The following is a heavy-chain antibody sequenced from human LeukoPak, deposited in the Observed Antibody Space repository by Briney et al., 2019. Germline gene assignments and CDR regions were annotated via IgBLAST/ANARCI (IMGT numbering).Heavy chain of an antibody. D-gene: IGHD6-19*01. CDR2: ISSSSSYI. Sequence: GGSLRLSCAASGFTFSSYSMNWVRQAPGKGLEWVSSISSSSSYIYYADSVKGRFTISRDNAKNSLYLQMNSLRAVDTAVYYCARANIAVAGGFDYWGQGTLVTVSS. CDR1: GFTFSSYS. V-gene: IGHV3-21*01. J-gene: IGHJ4*02. CDR3: ARANIAVAGGFDY.